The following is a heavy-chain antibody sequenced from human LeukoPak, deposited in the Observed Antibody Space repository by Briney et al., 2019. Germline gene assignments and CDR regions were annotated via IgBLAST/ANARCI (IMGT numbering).Heavy chain of an antibody. J-gene: IGHJ4*02. Sequence: GGSLRLSFTASEFTLSSSAMSWVRQAPGKGLEWVSAISSTGKLYYADSVGGRFTISRDNSKNTLYLEMDSLRAEDTAVYYCAKRPRYVVASDWGQGTLVTVSA. V-gene: IGHV3-23*01. CDR1: EFTLSSSA. CDR2: ISSTGKL. D-gene: IGHD2-15*01. CDR3: AKRPRYVVASD.